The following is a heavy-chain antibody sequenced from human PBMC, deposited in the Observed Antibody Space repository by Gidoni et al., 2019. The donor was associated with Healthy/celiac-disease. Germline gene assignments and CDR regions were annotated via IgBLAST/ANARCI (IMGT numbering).Heavy chain of an antibody. V-gene: IGHV3-30*18. CDR1: GFTFSSYG. D-gene: IGHD3-10*01. CDR2: ISYDGSNK. Sequence: QVQLVESGGGVVQPGRSLRLSCAASGFTFSSYGMHWVRQAPGKGLEWVAVISYDGSNKYYADSVKGRFTISRDNSKNTLYLKMNSLRAEDTAVYYCAKEVLWFGELLGYFDYWGQGTLVTVSS. CDR3: AKEVLWFGELLGYFDY. J-gene: IGHJ4*02.